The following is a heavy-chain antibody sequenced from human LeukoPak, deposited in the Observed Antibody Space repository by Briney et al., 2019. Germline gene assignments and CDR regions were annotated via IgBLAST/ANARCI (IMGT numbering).Heavy chain of an antibody. J-gene: IGHJ3*02. Sequence: SETLSLTCAVSGGSINTYYWSWIRQPPGKGLGWSGYFSYSGGPNYNPSLKSRVTISVDTSKNQFSLKLSSVTAADTAVYYCARPQYCGSNCYHAFEIWGQGTLVTVSS. CDR3: ARPQYCGSNCYHAFEI. CDR1: GGSINTYY. V-gene: IGHV4-59*08. CDR2: FSYSGGP. D-gene: IGHD2-21*01.